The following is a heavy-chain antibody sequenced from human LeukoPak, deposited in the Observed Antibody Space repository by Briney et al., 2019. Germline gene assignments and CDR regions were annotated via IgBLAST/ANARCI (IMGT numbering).Heavy chain of an antibody. Sequence: PGGSLRLSCATSGFTFSDFYMTWIRQAPGKGLELVSYIGGSGSAIFYADSVKGRFTISRDNAKNSLYLQMNNLRDEDTAVYYCARDPSWGGTNFDYWGQGTLVTVSS. J-gene: IGHJ4*02. V-gene: IGHV3-11*01. CDR3: ARDPSWGGTNFDY. CDR1: GFTFSDFY. D-gene: IGHD1-1*01. CDR2: IGGSGSAI.